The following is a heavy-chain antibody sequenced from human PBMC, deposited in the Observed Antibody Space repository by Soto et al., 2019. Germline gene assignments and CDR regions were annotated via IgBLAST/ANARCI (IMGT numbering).Heavy chain of an antibody. CDR3: ATEDSTNGTHDY. CDR1: GGSISNTHI. V-gene: IGHV4-4*02. D-gene: IGHD5-18*01. Sequence: QVQLQESGPGLVKPSGTLSLTCAVSGGSISNTHIWSWVRQPPGKGLEWIGEIYHSGTTDYNPSLKSRVTMSVDKSKNQFSLTLNSVTAADTAVYYCATEDSTNGTHDYWGQGTLVTVSS. CDR2: IYHSGTT. J-gene: IGHJ4*02.